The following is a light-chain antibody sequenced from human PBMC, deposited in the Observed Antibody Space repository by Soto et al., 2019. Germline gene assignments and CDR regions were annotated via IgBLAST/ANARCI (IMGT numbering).Light chain of an antibody. CDR1: QTVRNNY. CDR3: QHYNSYSEA. V-gene: IGKV3-20*01. J-gene: IGKJ1*01. CDR2: DAS. Sequence: EFVLTQSPGTLSLSPVERATLSCRASQTVRNNYLAWYQQKPDQAPRLLIYDASSRATGIPDRFSGGGSGTDFTLTISSLQPDDFATYYCQHYNSYSEAFGQGTKVDIK.